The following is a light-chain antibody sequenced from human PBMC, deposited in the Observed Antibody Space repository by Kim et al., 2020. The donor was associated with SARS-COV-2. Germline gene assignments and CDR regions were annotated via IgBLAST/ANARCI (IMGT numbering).Light chain of an antibody. CDR3: AAWDDSLHAWV. V-gene: IGLV1-47*01. CDR2: ENS. J-gene: IGLJ3*02. CDR1: RFDFGSTL. Sequence: GERRTFSGFGRRFDFGSTLVSWRRKLPRTATTLLIHENSNRPSGAPDRFSGSTCGTSASLAISGLRSDDEGIYRCAAWDDSLHAWVFGGGTQLTVL.